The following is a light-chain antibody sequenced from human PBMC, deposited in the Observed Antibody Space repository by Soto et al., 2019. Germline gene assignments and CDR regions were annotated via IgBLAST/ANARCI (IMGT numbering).Light chain of an antibody. CDR2: GPS. V-gene: IGKV3-20*01. Sequence: EIVLTQSPDTLSLSPGERATLSCRASQSVGKNFLAWFHQTPGHAPSLLVYGPSYRATGIPDRFSGSGSGTDFTLPISRLGPEDSAVYSCQQYAHSPLSFGQGTRLEIK. CDR3: QQYAHSPLS. CDR1: QSVGKNF. J-gene: IGKJ5*01.